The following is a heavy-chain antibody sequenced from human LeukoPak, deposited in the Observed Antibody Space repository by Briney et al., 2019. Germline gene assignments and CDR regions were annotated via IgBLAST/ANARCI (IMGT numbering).Heavy chain of an antibody. Sequence: GSLRLSCTASGFTFNDYYMSWIRQAPGNGLEWLSYINIGGTNTHYADSVKGRFTISRDNAKKSLYLEMNNPRAEDTAVYYCATDGAGFDTWGQGVLVTVSS. J-gene: IGHJ5*02. CDR2: INIGGTNT. CDR1: GFTFNDYY. CDR3: ATDGAGFDT. V-gene: IGHV3-11*01.